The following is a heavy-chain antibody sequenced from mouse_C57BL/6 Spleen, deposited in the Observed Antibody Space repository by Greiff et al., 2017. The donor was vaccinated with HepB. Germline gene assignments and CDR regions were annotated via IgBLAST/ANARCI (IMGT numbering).Heavy chain of an antibody. CDR3: ARSGFAY. D-gene: IGHD3-1*01. Sequence: EVQLQQSGPELVKPGASVKISCKASGYTFTDYYMNWVKQSHGKSLEWIGDINPNNGGTSYNQKFKGKATLTVDKSSITAYMELRSLTSEDSAVYYCARSGFAYWGQGTLVTVSA. CDR2: INPNNGGT. J-gene: IGHJ3*01. CDR1: GYTFTDYY. V-gene: IGHV1-26*01.